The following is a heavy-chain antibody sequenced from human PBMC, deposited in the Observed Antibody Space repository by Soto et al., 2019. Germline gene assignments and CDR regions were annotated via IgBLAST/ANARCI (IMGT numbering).Heavy chain of an antibody. V-gene: IGHV4-34*02. CDR2: INQSGSN. D-gene: IGHD6-13*01. J-gene: IGHJ6*02. CDR1: GESFSGYY. Sequence: QVQLQQWGAGLLKPSETLSLTCAVYGESFSGYYWSWIRQPPGKGLEWIGEINQSGSNNDNSSLKSRVTISADPSKNQFSLYLSAVTAADTAMYYCASSSSYYFYYKAMDVWGQGTRVTVSS. CDR3: ASSSSYYFYYKAMDV.